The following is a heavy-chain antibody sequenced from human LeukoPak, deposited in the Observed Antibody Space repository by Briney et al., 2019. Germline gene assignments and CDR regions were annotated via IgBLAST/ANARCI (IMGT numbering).Heavy chain of an antibody. Sequence: GGSLRLSCAASGFTFSDFVLHWVRQAPGKGLEWVAIISYAGDKRDYTHSVKDRFTISRDNSKNTLFLQMTSLRAEDTAVYYCAKVRSVVGATKDKINWFDPWGQGTLVTVSS. CDR1: GFTFSDFV. CDR3: AKVRSVVGATKDKINWFDP. CDR2: ISYAGDKR. D-gene: IGHD1-26*01. V-gene: IGHV3-30-3*01. J-gene: IGHJ5*02.